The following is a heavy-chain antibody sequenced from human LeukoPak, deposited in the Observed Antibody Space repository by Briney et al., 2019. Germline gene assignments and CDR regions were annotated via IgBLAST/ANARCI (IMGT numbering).Heavy chain of an antibody. CDR2: IYYSGST. V-gene: IGHV4-59*11. J-gene: IGHJ4*02. Sequence: SETLSLTCTVSGGSINSHYWSWIRQPPGKRLEWIGYIYYSGSTNYNPSLKSRVTISVDTSKNQFSLKLSSVTAADTAVYYCARSFNYDFWSGYYTPYYFDYWGQGTLVTVSS. CDR3: ARSFNYDFWSGYYTPYYFDY. D-gene: IGHD3-3*01. CDR1: GGSINSHY.